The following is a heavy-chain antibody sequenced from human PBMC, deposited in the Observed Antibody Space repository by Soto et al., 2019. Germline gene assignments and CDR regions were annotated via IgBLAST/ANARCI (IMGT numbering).Heavy chain of an antibody. Sequence: QVSLVQSGAEVKKPGASVKVSCKASGYTFTSYYVHWVRQAPGQGLEWMGIINPSGATTTYAQNLQGRVAMTGEPSTSTGYMELSSLRSEDTAVYYCARRDCFSSSCYFKYWGQGTLVTVSS. V-gene: IGHV1-46*04. CDR2: INPSGATT. CDR3: ARRDCFSSSCYFKY. J-gene: IGHJ4*02. D-gene: IGHD2-2*01. CDR1: GYTFTSYY.